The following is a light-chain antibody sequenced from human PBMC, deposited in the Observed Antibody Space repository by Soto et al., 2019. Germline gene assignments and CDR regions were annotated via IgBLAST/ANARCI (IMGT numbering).Light chain of an antibody. CDR1: GSDIGAYNF. V-gene: IGLV2-8*01. Sequence: QSVLAQPPSASGSPGQSVTISCTGSGSDIGAYNFVSWYQQHPGKAPKLMIFGVTERPSGVPDRFSGSKSGNTASLTVSGLQADDEAVYYCYSYAGSNIWVFCGGPQQTVL. CDR2: GVT. J-gene: IGLJ3*02. CDR3: YSYAGSNIWV.